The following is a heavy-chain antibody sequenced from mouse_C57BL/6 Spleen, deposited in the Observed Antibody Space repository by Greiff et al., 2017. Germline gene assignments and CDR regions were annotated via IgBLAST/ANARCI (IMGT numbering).Heavy chain of an antibody. CDR3: ARRRYFDV. CDR2: IDPSDSYT. Sequence: QVHLQQPGAELVRPGTSVKLSCKASGYTFTSYWMHWVKQRPGQGLEWIGVIDPSDSYTNYNQKFKGKATLTVDTSSSTAYMQLSSLTSEDSAVYYCARRRYFDVWGTGTTVTVSS. V-gene: IGHV1-59*01. J-gene: IGHJ1*03. CDR1: GYTFTSYW.